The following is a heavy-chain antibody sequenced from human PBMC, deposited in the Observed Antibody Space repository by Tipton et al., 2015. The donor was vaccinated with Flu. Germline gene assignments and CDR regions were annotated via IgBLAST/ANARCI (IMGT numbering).Heavy chain of an antibody. J-gene: IGHJ3*02. CDR3: ARDLTSLAAFDI. V-gene: IGHV4-59*01. CDR2: IYYSGST. CDR1: GGSISNYY. D-gene: IGHD3-9*01. Sequence: TLSLTCTVSGGSISNYYWSWIRQPPGKGLEWIGYIYYSGSTNYNPSLKSRVTISVDTSKNQFSLKLSSVTAADTGVYYCARDLTSLAAFDIWGQGTMVPVSS.